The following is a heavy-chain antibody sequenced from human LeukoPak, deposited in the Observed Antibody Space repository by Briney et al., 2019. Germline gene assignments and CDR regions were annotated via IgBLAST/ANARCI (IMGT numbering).Heavy chain of an antibody. V-gene: IGHV1-2*02. J-gene: IGHJ4*02. CDR2: INPNSGGT. CDR1: GYTFTGYY. CDR3: ASGVVGAWIQLWFGY. Sequence: GASVKVSCKASGYTFTGYYMHWVRQAPGQGLEWMGWINPNSGGTNYAQKFQGRVTMTRDTSISTAYMELSRLRSDDTAVYYCASGVVGAWIQLWFGYWGQGTLVTVSS. D-gene: IGHD5-18*01.